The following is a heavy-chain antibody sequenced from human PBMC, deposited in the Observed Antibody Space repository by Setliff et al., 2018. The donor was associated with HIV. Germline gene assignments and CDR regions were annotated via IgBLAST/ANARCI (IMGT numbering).Heavy chain of an antibody. Sequence: SETLSLTCTVSGGSLTGGAYYWSWIRQPAGKGLEWLGYIYTSGSTNYNPSLKSRVTISLNTSKNQFSLRLSSVSAADTAVYYCARFAAAGAPGPTDFAYWGQGTLVTVSS. CDR2: IYTSGST. CDR3: ARFAAAGAPGPTDFAY. D-gene: IGHD6-13*01. CDR1: GGSLTGGAYY. V-gene: IGHV4-61*09. J-gene: IGHJ4*02.